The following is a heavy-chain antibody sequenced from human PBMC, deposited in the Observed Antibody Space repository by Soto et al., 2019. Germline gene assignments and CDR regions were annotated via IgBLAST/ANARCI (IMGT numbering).Heavy chain of an antibody. V-gene: IGHV3-30*18. CDR2: ISWDGTTQ. Sequence: QVQLVESGGGVVQPGRSLRLSCAASGFTFSSYGLHWVRQSPGKGLEWVAIISWDGTTQYYADSVKGRFTISRDNSNNTLYLQMNSLRAEDTAVYYCAKTTGDYPLYWYFDLWGRGTLVTVSS. D-gene: IGHD4-17*01. CDR3: AKTTGDYPLYWYFDL. J-gene: IGHJ2*01. CDR1: GFTFSSYG.